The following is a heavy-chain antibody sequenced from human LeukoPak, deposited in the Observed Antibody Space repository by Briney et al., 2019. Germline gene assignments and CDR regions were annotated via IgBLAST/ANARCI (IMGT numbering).Heavy chain of an antibody. D-gene: IGHD3-22*01. CDR1: GGSFSGYY. V-gene: IGHV4-34*01. J-gene: IGHJ3*02. CDR3: ARDPYYYDSSGYRDAFDI. Sequence: SETLSLTCAVYGGSFSGYYWSWIRQPPGKGLEWIGEINHSGSTNYNPSLKSRVTISVDTSKNQFPLKLSSVTAADTAVYYCARDPYYYDSSGYRDAFDIWGQGTMVTVSS. CDR2: INHSGST.